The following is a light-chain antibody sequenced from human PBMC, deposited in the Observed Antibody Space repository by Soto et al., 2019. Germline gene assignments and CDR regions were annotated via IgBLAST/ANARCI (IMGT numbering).Light chain of an antibody. Sequence: NFMLTQPHSVSESPGKTVTISCTRSSGSIASNYVQWYQQRPGSATTTVIYEDNQRPSGVPDRFSGSNDSSSNSASLTISGLKTEDEADYYGQSYDSSNHVVFGGGTKLTVL. CDR2: EDN. V-gene: IGLV6-57*04. CDR3: QSYDSSNHVV. J-gene: IGLJ2*01. CDR1: SGSIASNY.